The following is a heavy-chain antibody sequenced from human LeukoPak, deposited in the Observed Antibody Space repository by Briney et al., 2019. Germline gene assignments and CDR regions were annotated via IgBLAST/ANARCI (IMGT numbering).Heavy chain of an antibody. J-gene: IGHJ4*02. CDR3: AKGAGNFDWSYHDY. CDR1: GFTFDDYT. CDR2: ISGSGGTT. V-gene: IGHV3-23*01. Sequence: GRSLRLSCAASGFTFDDYTMHWVRQAPGKGLEWVSAISGSGGTTYNADSVKGRFTISRDNSKNTLYLQLNSLRAEDTAVYYCAKGAGNFDWSYHDYWGQGTLVTVSS. D-gene: IGHD3-9*01.